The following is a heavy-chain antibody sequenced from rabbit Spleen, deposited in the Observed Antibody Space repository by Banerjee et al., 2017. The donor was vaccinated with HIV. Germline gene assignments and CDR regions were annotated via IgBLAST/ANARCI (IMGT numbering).Heavy chain of an antibody. V-gene: IGHV1S7*01. D-gene: IGHD8-1*01. CDR2: IVPIFGVT. CDR1: GFSFSSSYY. J-gene: IGHJ6*01. CDR3: ARDTGSSFSSYGMDL. Sequence: QLEESGGDLVKPGASLTLTCTASGFSFSSSYYMCWVRQAPGKGLEWIGYIVPIFGVTYYASWVNGRFTISSHNAQNTLYLQLNSLTVADTATYFCARDTGSSFSSYGMDLWGPGTLVTVS.